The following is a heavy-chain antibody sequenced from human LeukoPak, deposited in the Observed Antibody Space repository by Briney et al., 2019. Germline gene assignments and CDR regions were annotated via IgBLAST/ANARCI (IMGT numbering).Heavy chain of an antibody. Sequence: GSLRLSCAASGFTFSIYAMQWIRQPPGKGLEWIGEINHSGSTNYNPSLKSRVTISVDTSKNQFSLKLSSVTAADTAVYYCARGPDCSGGSCANFDYWGQGTLVTVSS. J-gene: IGHJ4*02. CDR3: ARGPDCSGGSCANFDY. CDR1: GFTFSIYA. CDR2: INHSGST. D-gene: IGHD2-15*01. V-gene: IGHV4-34*01.